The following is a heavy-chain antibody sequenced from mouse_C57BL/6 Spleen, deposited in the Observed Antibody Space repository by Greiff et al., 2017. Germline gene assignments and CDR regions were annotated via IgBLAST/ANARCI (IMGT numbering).Heavy chain of an antibody. CDR2: INPNNGGT. CDR3: AREENYYGSSYGFAY. V-gene: IGHV1-18*01. J-gene: IGHJ3*01. CDR1: GYTFTDYN. D-gene: IGHD1-1*01. Sequence: VQLKESGPELVKPGASVKIPCKASGYTFTDYNMDWVKQSHGKSLEWIGDINPNNGGTIYNQKFKGKATLTVDKSSSTAYMELRSLTSEDTAVYYCAREENYYGSSYGFAYWGQGTLVTVSA.